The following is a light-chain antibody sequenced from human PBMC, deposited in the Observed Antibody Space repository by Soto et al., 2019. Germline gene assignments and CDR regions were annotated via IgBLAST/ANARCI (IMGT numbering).Light chain of an antibody. J-gene: IGKJ2*01. CDR2: GAS. Sequence: EIVLTQSPGTLSLSPGESATLSCRSSQVVTGNYLAWYQQKPGQAPRLLIYGASTRAIGIPDRFSGSGSGTDFTLTIPRLAPEDFAVYFCHQYVTAPFTFGRGTKLETK. CDR3: HQYVTAPFT. CDR1: QVVTGNY. V-gene: IGKV3-20*01.